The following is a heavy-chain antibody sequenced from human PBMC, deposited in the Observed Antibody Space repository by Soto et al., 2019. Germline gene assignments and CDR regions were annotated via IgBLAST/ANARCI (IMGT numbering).Heavy chain of an antibody. D-gene: IGHD6-25*01. CDR3: ARQGSYSSGRPGYFDY. V-gene: IGHV4-39*01. CDR1: GGSISSTSYY. J-gene: IGHJ4*02. Sequence: SETLSLTCTVSGGSISSTSYYWGWIRQAPGKGLEWIGSVFYSGSTYYNLSLKSRVTISVDTSKNQFSLKLSSVAAADTAVYYCARQGSYSSGRPGYFDYWAQGNLVTVSS. CDR2: VFYSGST.